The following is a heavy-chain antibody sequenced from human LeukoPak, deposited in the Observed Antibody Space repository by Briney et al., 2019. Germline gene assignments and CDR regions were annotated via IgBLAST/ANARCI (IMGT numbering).Heavy chain of an antibody. Sequence: GASVKVSCKTSGYTFTSYNLHWVRQAPGQRLEWMGIIKPSGDNTNYAQKFQGRVTITADESTSTAYMELSSLRSADTAVYYCARGADGGYYYYYMDVWGKGTTVTVSS. J-gene: IGHJ6*03. CDR2: IKPSGDNT. D-gene: IGHD3-10*01. V-gene: IGHV1-46*01. CDR3: ARGADGGYYYYYMDV. CDR1: GYTFTSYN.